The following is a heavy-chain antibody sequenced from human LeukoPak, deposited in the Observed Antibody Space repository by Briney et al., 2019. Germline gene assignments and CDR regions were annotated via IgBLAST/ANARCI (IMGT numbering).Heavy chain of an antibody. D-gene: IGHD4-17*01. J-gene: IGHJ4*02. V-gene: IGHV1-69*05. Sequence: ASVKVSYKASGGTFISYAISWVRQAPGQGLEWMGGIIPIFGTANYAQKFQGRVTITTDESTSTAYMELSSLRSEDTAVYYCARGYGDYWADYWGQGTLVTVSS. CDR2: IIPIFGTA. CDR1: GGTFISYA. CDR3: ARGYGDYWADY.